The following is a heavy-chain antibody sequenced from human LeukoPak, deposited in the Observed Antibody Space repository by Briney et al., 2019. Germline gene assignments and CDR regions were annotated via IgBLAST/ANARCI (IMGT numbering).Heavy chain of an antibody. CDR3: ARVGYSTFDY. J-gene: IGHJ4*02. CDR2: IYYSGST. D-gene: IGHD4-11*01. CDR1: GDSISSSNCY. Sequence: SETLSLTCTVSGDSISSSNCYWGWIRQPPGKGLEWIGSIYYSGSTYYNPSLKSRVTISVDTSKNQFSLKLSSVTAADTAVYYCARVGYSTFDYWGQGTLVTVSS. V-gene: IGHV4-39*07.